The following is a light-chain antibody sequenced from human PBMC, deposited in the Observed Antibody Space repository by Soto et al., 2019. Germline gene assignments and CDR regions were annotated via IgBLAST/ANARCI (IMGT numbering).Light chain of an antibody. CDR3: LQDINYPWK. J-gene: IGKJ1*01. CDR1: QSVGSN. Sequence: EIVVTQYTATLSVSPGERASLSCRASQSVGSNLAWYHQKPGQAPSLLIYGASTRATGIPARFSGSGSGTDFTLTISSLEPEDFAVYYCLQDINYPWKFGQGTKVDIK. V-gene: IGKV3-15*01. CDR2: GAS.